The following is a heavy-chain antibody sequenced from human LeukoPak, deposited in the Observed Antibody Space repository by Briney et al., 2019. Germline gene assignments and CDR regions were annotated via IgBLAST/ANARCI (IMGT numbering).Heavy chain of an antibody. CDR2: IIPLFGIA. D-gene: IGHD1-26*01. V-gene: IGHV1-69*04. CDR1: GGTFSSYA. J-gene: IGHJ6*02. Sequence: ASVKVSCKASGGTFSSYAISWMRQAPGQGLEWMGRIIPLFGIANYAQKFQGRVTITADKSTSTAYMELSSLRSKDTAVYYCARRMWELTGDHYGMDVWGQGTTVTVSS. CDR3: ARRMWELTGDHYGMDV.